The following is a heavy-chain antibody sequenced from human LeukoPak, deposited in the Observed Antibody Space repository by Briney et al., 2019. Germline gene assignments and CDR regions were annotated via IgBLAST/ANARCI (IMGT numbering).Heavy chain of an antibody. CDR3: ARSGQLVPDLFDY. Sequence: SETLSLTCTVSGGSISSYYWSWIRQPPGKGLEWIGYIYYSGSTNYNPSLKSRVTISVDTSKNQFSLKLSSVTAADTAVYYCARSGQLVPDLFDYWGQGTRVTVSS. J-gene: IGHJ4*02. D-gene: IGHD6-6*01. V-gene: IGHV4-59*01. CDR1: GGSISSYY. CDR2: IYYSGST.